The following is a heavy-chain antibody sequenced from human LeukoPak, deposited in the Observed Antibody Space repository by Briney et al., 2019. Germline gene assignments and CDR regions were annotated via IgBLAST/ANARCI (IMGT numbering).Heavy chain of an antibody. D-gene: IGHD6-19*01. CDR3: ASTSGWYEPIDY. CDR1: GFTFSSYG. V-gene: IGHV3-33*01. CDR2: IWYDGSNK. Sequence: PGGSLRLSCAASGFTFSSYGMHWVRQAPGKGLEWVAVIWYDGSNKYYADSVKGRFTISRDNSKNTLYLQMNSLRAEDTAVYYCASTSGWYEPIDYWGQGTPVTVSS. J-gene: IGHJ4*02.